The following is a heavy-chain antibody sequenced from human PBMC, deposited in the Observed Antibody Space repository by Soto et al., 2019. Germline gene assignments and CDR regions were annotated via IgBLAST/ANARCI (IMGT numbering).Heavy chain of an antibody. CDR3: VRLGNPGIVVATD. Sequence: PGESLKISCRGSGYIFDNYWIGWVRQKPGKGPEWMGLIDPGDSDTRYTPSLNGHVTTSVDTSLGFAYLQWSSLEASDTAMYFCVRLGNPGIVVATDWGQGTLVTVSS. J-gene: IGHJ4*02. D-gene: IGHD2-21*02. CDR1: GYIFDNYW. V-gene: IGHV5-51*01. CDR2: IDPGDSDT.